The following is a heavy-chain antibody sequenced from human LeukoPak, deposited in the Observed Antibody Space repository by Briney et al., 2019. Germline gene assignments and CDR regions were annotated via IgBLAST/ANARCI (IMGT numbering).Heavy chain of an antibody. Sequence: GASVKVSCKASGGTFSSYAISWVRQAPGQGLEWMGGIIPIFGTANYAQKFQGRVTITADESTSTAYMELSSQRSEDTAVYYCARDSVQRDAFDIWGQGTMVTVSS. D-gene: IGHD1-1*01. V-gene: IGHV1-69*13. CDR2: IIPIFGTA. CDR1: GGTFSSYA. CDR3: ARDSVQRDAFDI. J-gene: IGHJ3*02.